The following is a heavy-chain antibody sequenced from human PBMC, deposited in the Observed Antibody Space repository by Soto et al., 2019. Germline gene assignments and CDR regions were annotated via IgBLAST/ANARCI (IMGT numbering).Heavy chain of an antibody. Sequence: QVQLVQSGAEVKKPGASVKVSCKASGYTLTNYGISWVRQAPGQGLEWMGWMNSNSGNAVYAENFQGRVAMTADAATSTVYMELRSLISDDTAVYYCARDRILAEFHYFGMDVWGQGTTVTVSS. CDR2: MNSNSGNA. D-gene: IGHD2-2*01. J-gene: IGHJ6*02. CDR3: ARDRILAEFHYFGMDV. V-gene: IGHV1-18*04. CDR1: GYTLTNYG.